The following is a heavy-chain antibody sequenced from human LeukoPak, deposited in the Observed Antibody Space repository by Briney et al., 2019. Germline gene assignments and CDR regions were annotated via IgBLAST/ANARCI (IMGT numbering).Heavy chain of an antibody. D-gene: IGHD3-10*01. Sequence: GGSLGLSCVGTGFSFSSYGMHWVRQAPGKGLEWLAVISYDGSDKFFADSVKGRFTISRDNSKDTVYLHVDNLRTEDTAVYYCAKEFADFTYFHYGMDVWGQGTTVTVSS. V-gene: IGHV3-30*18. CDR2: ISYDGSDK. CDR3: AKEFADFTYFHYGMDV. CDR1: GFSFSSYG. J-gene: IGHJ6*02.